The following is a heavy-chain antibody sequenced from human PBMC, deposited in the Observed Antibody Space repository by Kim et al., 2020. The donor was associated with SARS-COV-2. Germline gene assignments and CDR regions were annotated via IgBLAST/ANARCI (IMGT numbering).Heavy chain of an antibody. CDR1: GYTFTSYA. CDR2: INAGNGNT. CDR3: ARGQIKGWFGELRLRSFDY. V-gene: IGHV1-3*01. Sequence: ASVKVSCKASGYTFTSYAMHWVRQAPGQRLEWMGWINAGNGNTKYSQKFQGRVTITRDTSASTAYMELSSLRSEDTAVYYCARGQIKGWFGELRLRSFDYWGQGTLVTVSS. D-gene: IGHD3-10*01. J-gene: IGHJ4*02.